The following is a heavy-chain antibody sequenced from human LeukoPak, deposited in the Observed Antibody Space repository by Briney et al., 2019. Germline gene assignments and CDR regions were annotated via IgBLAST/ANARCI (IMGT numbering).Heavy chain of an antibody. CDR3: AREVDYAGFDY. Sequence: GGSLRLSCAASGFTFSSYSMNWVRQAPGKGLEWVSYISSSSSTIYYADSVKGRFTISRDNAKNSLYLQMNSLRAEDTAVYYCAREVDYAGFDYWGQGTLVTVSS. J-gene: IGHJ4*02. V-gene: IGHV3-48*01. D-gene: IGHD4-17*01. CDR1: GFTFSSYS. CDR2: ISSSSSTI.